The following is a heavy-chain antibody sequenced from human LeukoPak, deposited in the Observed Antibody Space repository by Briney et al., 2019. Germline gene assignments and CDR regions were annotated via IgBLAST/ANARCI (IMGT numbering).Heavy chain of an antibody. CDR1: GFTFSSYN. CDR3: ARGWAYLDH. V-gene: IGHV3-21*06. CDR2: ISSSSSYI. D-gene: IGHD3-16*01. Sequence: GGSLRLSCAASGFTFSSYNMNWVRPAPGKGLERVASISSSSSYIYYADSVKGRFTISRDNAKSSLYLQMNSLRAEDTAVYYCARGWAYLDHWAQGTLVTVSS. J-gene: IGHJ4*02.